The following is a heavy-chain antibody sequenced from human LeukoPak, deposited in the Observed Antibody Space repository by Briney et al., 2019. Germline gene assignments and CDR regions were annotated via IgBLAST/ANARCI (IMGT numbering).Heavy chain of an antibody. CDR2: IYYSGST. CDR1: GGSISSYY. J-gene: IGHJ4*02. V-gene: IGHV4-59*08. CDR3: ARYGSGSADYFDY. Sequence: PSETLSLTCTVSGGSISSYYWSWIRQPPGKGLERIGYIYYSGSTNYNPSLKSRVTISVDTSKNQFSLKLSSVTAADTAVYYCARYGSGSADYFDYWGQGTLVTVSS. D-gene: IGHD3-10*01.